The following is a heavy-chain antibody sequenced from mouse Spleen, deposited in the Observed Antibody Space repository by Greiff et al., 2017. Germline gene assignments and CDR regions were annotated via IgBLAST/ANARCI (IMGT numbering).Heavy chain of an antibody. CDR3: AYYGRDYAMDY. CDR2: ISSGSSTI. CDR1: GFTFSDYG. J-gene: IGHJ4*01. Sequence: EVKLVESGGGLVKPGGSLKLSCAASGFTFSDYGMHWVRQAPEKGLEWVAYISSGSSTIYYADTVKGRFTISRDNAKNTLFLQMTSLRSEDTAMYYCAYYGRDYAMDYWGQGTSVTVSS. V-gene: IGHV5-17*01. D-gene: IGHD1-1*01.